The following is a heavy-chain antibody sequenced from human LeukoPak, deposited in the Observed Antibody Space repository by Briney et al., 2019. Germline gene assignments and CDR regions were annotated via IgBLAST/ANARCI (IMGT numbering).Heavy chain of an antibody. CDR3: ARTTTGDGTDY. CDR1: GGSISSYY. V-gene: IGHV4-59*01. J-gene: IGHJ4*02. Sequence: SETLSLTCTVSGGSISSYYWSWIRQPPGKGLEWIGYIYYSGSTNYNPSLKSRVTISVDTSKNQFSLKLGSVTAADTAVYYCARTTTGDGTDYWGQGTLVTVSS. D-gene: IGHD7-27*01. CDR2: IYYSGST.